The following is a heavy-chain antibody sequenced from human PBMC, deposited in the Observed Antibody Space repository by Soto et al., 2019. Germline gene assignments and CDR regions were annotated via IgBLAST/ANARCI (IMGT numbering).Heavy chain of an antibody. CDR2: IDSSGSGI. D-gene: IGHD2-21*01. V-gene: IGHV3-48*03. CDR1: GFTFSDYE. CDR3: AREELNCGADCFVY. Sequence: GSLRLSCVGSGFTFSDYEMNWVRQAPGKGLEWVSYIDSSGSGIYYADSMKGRFTTFRDNAKNSLYLQMNSLRGEDTAVYHCAREELNCGADCFVYWGQGTPVTVSS. J-gene: IGHJ4*02.